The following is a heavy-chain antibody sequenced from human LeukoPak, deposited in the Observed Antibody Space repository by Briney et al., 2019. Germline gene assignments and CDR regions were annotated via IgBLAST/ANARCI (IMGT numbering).Heavy chain of an antibody. J-gene: IGHJ6*03. CDR2: IRYDENNK. Sequence: PGGSLRLSCAASGFTFSSYGMHWVRQAPGKGLEWVTFIRYDENNKYYTDSVKGRFTISRDNSKNTLYLQMNSLRAEDTAVYYCAKNGGKLHYYYMDVWGKGTTVTISS. CDR1: GFTFSSYG. D-gene: IGHD4-23*01. CDR3: AKNGGKLHYYYMDV. V-gene: IGHV3-30*02.